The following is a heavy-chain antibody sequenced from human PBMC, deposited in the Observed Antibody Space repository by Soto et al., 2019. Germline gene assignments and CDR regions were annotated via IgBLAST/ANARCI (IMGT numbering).Heavy chain of an antibody. CDR1: GYTFTSYY. CDR3: ARAVAPELDSSGYYFFDY. Sequence: ASVKVSCKASGYTFTSYYMHWVRQAPGQGLEWMGIINPSGGSTSYAQKFQGRVTMTRDTSTSTVYMELSSLRSEDTAVYYCARAVAPELDSSGYYFFDYWGQGTLVTVSS. CDR2: INPSGGST. J-gene: IGHJ4*02. V-gene: IGHV1-46*01. D-gene: IGHD3-22*01.